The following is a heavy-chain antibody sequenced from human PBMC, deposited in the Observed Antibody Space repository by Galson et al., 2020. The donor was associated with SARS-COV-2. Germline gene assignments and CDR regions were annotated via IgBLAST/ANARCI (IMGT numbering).Heavy chain of an antibody. D-gene: IGHD3-16*01. CDR2: TYYRSKWYN. J-gene: IGHJ4*02. CDR3: ARDPPLDYGTRNDYFDD. Sequence: SQTLSLTCAISGDSVSSNSVNWNWIRQSPSRGLEWLGRTYYRSKWYNDYAVSVKSRITINPDTSKNQFSLQLNSVTPEDTAVYYCARDPPLDYGTRNDYFDDWGQGTLVTVSS. CDR1: GDSVSSNSVN. V-gene: IGHV6-1*01.